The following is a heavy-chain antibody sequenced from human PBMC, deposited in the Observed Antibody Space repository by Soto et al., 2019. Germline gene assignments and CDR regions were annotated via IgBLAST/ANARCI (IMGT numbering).Heavy chain of an antibody. J-gene: IGHJ6*02. CDR2: IYHSGST. V-gene: IGHV4-59*12. CDR1: GGSISSYY. D-gene: IGHD3-10*01. Sequence: PSETLSLTCTVSGGSISSYYWSWIRQPPGKGLEWIGYIYHSGSTYYNPSLKSRVTISVDRSKNQFSLKLSSVTAADTAVYYCARAYGSGDSNDYYYGMDVWGQGTTVTVSS. CDR3: ARAYGSGDSNDYYYGMDV.